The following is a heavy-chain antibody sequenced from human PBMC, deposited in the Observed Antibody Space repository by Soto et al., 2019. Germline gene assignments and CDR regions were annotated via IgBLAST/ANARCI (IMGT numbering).Heavy chain of an antibody. CDR1: GFTFSSYG. D-gene: IGHD2-2*01. CDR2: IWYDGSNK. CDR3: AREEIVVVPAATEVYGMDV. J-gene: IGHJ6*02. V-gene: IGHV3-30*19. Sequence: PGGSLGLSCAASGFTFSSYGMHWVRQAPGKGLEWVAVIWYDGSNKYYADSVKGRFTISRDNSKNTLYLQMNSLRAEGTAVYYCAREEIVVVPAATEVYGMDVWGQGTTVTVSS.